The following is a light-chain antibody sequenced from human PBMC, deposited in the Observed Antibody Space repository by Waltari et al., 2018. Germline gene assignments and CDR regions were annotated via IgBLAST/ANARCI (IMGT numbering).Light chain of an antibody. CDR1: SSDVGGYNY. J-gene: IGLJ2*01. V-gene: IGLV2-14*03. CDR3: SSYTDSTTIE. CDR2: DVS. Sequence: QSVLTQPASVSGSPGQSITVTRTGTSSDVGGYNYVSWYQHHPGKAPKIIIYDVSYRPSGVSNRFSGSKFGNTASLTISGLQAEDEADYYCSSYTDSTTIEIGGGTKLTVL.